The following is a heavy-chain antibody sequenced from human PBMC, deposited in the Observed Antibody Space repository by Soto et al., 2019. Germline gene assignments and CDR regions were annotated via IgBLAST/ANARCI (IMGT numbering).Heavy chain of an antibody. D-gene: IGHD3-22*01. J-gene: IGHJ4*02. V-gene: IGHV1-3*04. CDR2: INTGNGNT. Sequence: QVQLVQSGAEVKKPGASVKVSCKASGYTFTSNAMHWVRQAPGQRLEWMGWINTGNGNTKYSQKFQGRVTITRDTSATTAYLELSSLRSEDTAVYYCAREGYDSSGYPIGYWGQGTLVTGSS. CDR3: AREGYDSSGYPIGY. CDR1: GYTFTSNA.